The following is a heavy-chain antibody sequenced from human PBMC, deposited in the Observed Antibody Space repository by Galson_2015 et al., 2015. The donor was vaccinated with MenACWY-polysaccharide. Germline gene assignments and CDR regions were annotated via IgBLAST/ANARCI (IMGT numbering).Heavy chain of an antibody. Sequence: SLRLSCAASGFTFSRYWMTWVRQAPGKGLEWVANIKEDGSERYYVESVEGRFTISRDNAKNSLYLQMNSLRAEDSAVYYCARARSPYCSSRSCRPYYFDYWGQGTLVTVSS. CDR1: GFTFSRYW. V-gene: IGHV3-7*03. D-gene: IGHD2-2*01. J-gene: IGHJ4*02. CDR2: IKEDGSER. CDR3: ARARSPYCSSRSCRPYYFDY.